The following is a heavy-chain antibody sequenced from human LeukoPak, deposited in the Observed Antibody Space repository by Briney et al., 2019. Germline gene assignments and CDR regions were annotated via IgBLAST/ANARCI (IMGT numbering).Heavy chain of an antibody. D-gene: IGHD2-8*01. CDR3: ARGLVTMLSY. J-gene: IGHJ4*02. CDR1: GGSFSGYY. Sequence: SETLSLTCAVYGGSFSGYYWSWIRQPPGKGLEWIGEINHSGSTYYNPSLKSRVTISVDTSKNQFSLKLSSVTAADTAVYYCARGLVTMLSYWGQGTLVTVSS. CDR2: INHSGST. V-gene: IGHV4-34*01.